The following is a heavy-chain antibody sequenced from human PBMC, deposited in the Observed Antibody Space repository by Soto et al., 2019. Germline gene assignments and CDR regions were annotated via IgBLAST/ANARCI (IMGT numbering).Heavy chain of an antibody. Sequence: QVQLVQSGAEVKKPGASVKVSCKASGYTFTSYYMHWVRQAPGQGLEWMGIINPSGGSTSYAQKFQGRVTMTRATSTSTVYMELSSLRSEDTAVYYCATSLAVAKYYFDYWGQGTLVTVSS. D-gene: IGHD6-19*01. CDR2: INPSGGST. CDR1: GYTFTSYY. V-gene: IGHV1-46*03. CDR3: ATSLAVAKYYFDY. J-gene: IGHJ4*02.